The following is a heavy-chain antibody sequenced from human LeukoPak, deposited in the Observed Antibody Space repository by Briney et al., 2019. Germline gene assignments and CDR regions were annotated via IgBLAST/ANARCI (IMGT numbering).Heavy chain of an antibody. Sequence: PGGSLRLSCAASGFTMSHYGVGWVRQAPGKGLEWVANIKQDGSEKYYVDSVKGRFTISRDNAKNSLYLQMNSLRAEDTAVYYCARVGSDSSGDFDYWGQGTLVTVSS. J-gene: IGHJ4*02. CDR2: IKQDGSEK. D-gene: IGHD3-22*01. CDR3: ARVGSDSSGDFDY. CDR1: GFTMSHYG. V-gene: IGHV3-7*03.